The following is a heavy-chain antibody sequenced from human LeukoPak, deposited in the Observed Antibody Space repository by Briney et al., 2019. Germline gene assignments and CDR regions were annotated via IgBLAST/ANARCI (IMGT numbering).Heavy chain of an antibody. Sequence: GGSLRLSCPASGFTFSSYGMHWVRQAPGKGQGWVAFVRNDGSNKYYADSVKGRLTIYRDNSKNTPYLQMNSLRAEDTAVYYCAKGYCSSTTCSVDYWGQGTLVTVSS. CDR1: GFTFSSYG. CDR2: VRNDGSNK. J-gene: IGHJ4*02. D-gene: IGHD2-2*01. V-gene: IGHV3-30*02. CDR3: AKGYCSSTTCSVDY.